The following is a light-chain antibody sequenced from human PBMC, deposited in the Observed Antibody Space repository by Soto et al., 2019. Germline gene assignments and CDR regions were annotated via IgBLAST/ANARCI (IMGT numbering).Light chain of an antibody. CDR1: QAISNY. CDR3: LQDYNYPWT. Sequence: IQMTQSPSFLSASVGDRVTITCRASQAISNYLNWYQQRPGKAPKLLIYAASSLQRGVPSRFSGSGSGTDFTLTISSLQPEDFATYYCLQDYNYPWTFGQGTKVDIK. J-gene: IGKJ1*01. CDR2: AAS. V-gene: IGKV1-6*01.